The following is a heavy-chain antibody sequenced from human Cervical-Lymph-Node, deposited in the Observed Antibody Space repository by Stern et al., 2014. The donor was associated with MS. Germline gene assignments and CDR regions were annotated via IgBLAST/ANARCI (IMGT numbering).Heavy chain of an antibody. Sequence: EVQLGESGAEVRKPGDSLRISCKTSGYRFINNWIAWVRQVPGKGLEWIGIIYPGYSDIRYSPSFQGHVTISVDKSISTAYLQWSSLKASDTAVYYCARWSVACDSWGQGALITVSS. V-gene: IGHV5-51*03. CDR2: IYPGYSDI. D-gene: IGHD2-21*01. J-gene: IGHJ4*02. CDR3: ARWSVACDS. CDR1: GYRFINNW.